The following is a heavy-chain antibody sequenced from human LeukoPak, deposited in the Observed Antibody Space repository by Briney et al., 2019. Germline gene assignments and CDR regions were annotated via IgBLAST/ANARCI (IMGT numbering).Heavy chain of an antibody. CDR3: ARDGYNEEDWYFDL. J-gene: IGHJ2*01. D-gene: IGHD5-24*01. V-gene: IGHV3-30-3*01. Sequence: GRSLRLSCAASGFTFSSYDMHWVRQAPGKWLEWVAVISYDGNNKYYADSVKGRFTISRDNSKKTLYLQMNSLRAEDTAVYYCARDGYNEEDWYFDLWGRGILVTVSS. CDR1: GFTFSSYD. CDR2: ISYDGNNK.